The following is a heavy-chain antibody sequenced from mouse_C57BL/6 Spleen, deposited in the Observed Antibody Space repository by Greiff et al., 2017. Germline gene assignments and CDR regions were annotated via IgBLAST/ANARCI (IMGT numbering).Heavy chain of an antibody. V-gene: IGHV5-12*01. J-gene: IGHJ1*03. Sequence: EVMLVESGGGLVQPGGSLKLSCAASGFTFSDYYMYWVRQTPEKRLEWVAYISNGGGSTYYPDTVKGRFTISRDNAKNTLYLQRSRLKSEDTAMYYCARHNWLYWYFDVWGTGTTVTVSS. D-gene: IGHD4-1*01. CDR1: GFTFSDYY. CDR3: ARHNWLYWYFDV. CDR2: ISNGGGST.